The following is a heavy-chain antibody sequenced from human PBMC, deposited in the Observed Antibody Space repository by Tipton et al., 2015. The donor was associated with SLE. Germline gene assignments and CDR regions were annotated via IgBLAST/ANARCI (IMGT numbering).Heavy chain of an antibody. Sequence: SLRLSCEASGFIFKDYFMTWVRQAPGKGLEWLAYINGGGTTTKYATSVEGRFFISRDNTNGSVYLHMHRLRVDDTALYFCVGARATAYWYFHLWGRGTLVTVSA. J-gene: IGHJ2*01. CDR3: VGARATAYWYFHL. V-gene: IGHV3-11*01. CDR1: GFIFKDYF. D-gene: IGHD1-26*01. CDR2: INGGGTTT.